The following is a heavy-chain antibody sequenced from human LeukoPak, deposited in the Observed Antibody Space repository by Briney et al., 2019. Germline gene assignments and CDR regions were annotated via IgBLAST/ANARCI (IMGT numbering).Heavy chain of an antibody. CDR3: ASGPYYDFSSGLDY. Sequence: GGSLRLSCAASGFTFSSKYMSWVRQAPGKGLEWVSVIYSGGGTFYADSVKGRFTISRDDSKNTLFLQMNSLRAEDTAVYYCASGPYYDFSSGLDYWGQGTLVTVSS. V-gene: IGHV3-53*01. CDR1: GFTFSSKY. CDR2: IYSGGGT. J-gene: IGHJ4*02. D-gene: IGHD3-3*01.